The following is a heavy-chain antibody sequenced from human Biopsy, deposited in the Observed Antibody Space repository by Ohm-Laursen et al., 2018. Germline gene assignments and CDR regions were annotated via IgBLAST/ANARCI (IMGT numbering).Heavy chain of an antibody. CDR1: GGTFINYA. CDR2: NIPILGTG. V-gene: IGHV1-69*06. CDR3: ATKLTGYFHH. J-gene: IGHJ1*01. D-gene: IGHD3-9*01. Sequence: GASVKVSCKVSGGTFINYAISWVRQAPGQGLEWLGGNIPILGTGNYAQKFQDRVTVAADTSTSTATMELRSLRSDDTAVYYCATKLTGYFHHWGQGTLVIVSS.